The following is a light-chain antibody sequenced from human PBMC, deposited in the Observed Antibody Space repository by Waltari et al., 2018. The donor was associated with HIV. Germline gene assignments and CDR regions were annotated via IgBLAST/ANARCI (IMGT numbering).Light chain of an antibody. V-gene: IGLV2-8*01. CDR2: EVN. CDR1: SSDVGNYNY. J-gene: IGLJ3*02. Sequence: QSALTQPPSASGSPGQSVTISCTGTSSDVGNYNYVSWYQQHPGKAPKLMIYEVNKRPSGFPDRLSGSKSGNTASLTVSGLQAEDEAEYYCSSYAATNTLVFGGGTKVTVL. CDR3: SSYAATNTLV.